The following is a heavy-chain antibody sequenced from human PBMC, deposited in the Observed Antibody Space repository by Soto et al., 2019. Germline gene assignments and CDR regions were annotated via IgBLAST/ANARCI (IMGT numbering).Heavy chain of an antibody. Sequence: SETLSLTCAVYDGSFIGYYWSWIRQPPGKGLEWIGEINHSGSTNYNPSLKSRVTISVDTSKNQFSLKLSSVTAADTAVYYCARLPPSTVKGVYYYYYMDVWGKGTTVTVSS. CDR3: ARLPPSTVKGVYYYYYMDV. D-gene: IGHD4-4*01. V-gene: IGHV4-34*01. J-gene: IGHJ6*03. CDR1: DGSFIGYY. CDR2: INHSGST.